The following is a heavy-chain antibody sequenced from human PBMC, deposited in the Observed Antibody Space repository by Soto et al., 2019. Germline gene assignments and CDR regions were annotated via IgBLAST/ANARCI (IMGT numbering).Heavy chain of an antibody. J-gene: IGHJ4*02. D-gene: IGHD6-19*01. CDR1: GYTFTGYF. Sequence: ASVKVSCKASGYTFTGYFIHWVRQAPGQGLEWMGWINPNSGDTNYAQKFQGRVTMTRDTSITTTYMGLSGLRSDDTAVYYCARIKIYYQSSGPFDYWGQGTLVTASS. V-gene: IGHV1-2*02. CDR2: INPNSGDT. CDR3: ARIKIYYQSSGPFDY.